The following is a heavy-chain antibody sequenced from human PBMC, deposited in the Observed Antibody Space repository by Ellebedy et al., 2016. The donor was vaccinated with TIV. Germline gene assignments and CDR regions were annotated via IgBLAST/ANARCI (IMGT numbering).Heavy chain of an antibody. Sequence: MPSETLSLTCAVYGGSFNGYYWSWIRQPPGKGLEFVGEINHSGSTNYNPSLKSRVTISLDTSKNQFSLKLTSVTAADTAVYYWARGLSDVYWGQGTLVTVSS. J-gene: IGHJ4*02. CDR1: GGSFNGYY. CDR2: INHSGST. V-gene: IGHV4-34*01. CDR3: ARGLSDVY.